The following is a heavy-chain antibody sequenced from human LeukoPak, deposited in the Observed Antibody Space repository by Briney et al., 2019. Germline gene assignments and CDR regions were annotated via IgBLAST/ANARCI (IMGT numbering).Heavy chain of an antibody. CDR2: ISRNGGST. Sequence: GGSLRLSCAASGFTFSSYAMHWVRQAPGKGLEYVSAISRNGGSTYYANSVKGRFTISRDNSKNTLYLQMGSLRAEDMAVYYCARAAYYYGSGGYNPLGYWGQGTLVTVSS. V-gene: IGHV3-64*01. J-gene: IGHJ4*02. D-gene: IGHD3-10*01. CDR1: GFTFSSYA. CDR3: ARAAYYYGSGGYNPLGY.